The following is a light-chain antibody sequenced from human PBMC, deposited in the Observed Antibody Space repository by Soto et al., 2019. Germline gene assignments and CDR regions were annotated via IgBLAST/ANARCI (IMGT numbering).Light chain of an antibody. CDR2: GAS. J-gene: IGKJ4*01. V-gene: IGKV3-20*01. Sequence: IVLTQSPGTLSLSPGERAILSCRASQSVSSIYLAWYQQKPGQAPRLLIYGASSRAAGIPDRFSGSGSGTDFTLTISRLEPEDFAVYYCQQYVSTPLTFGGGTKVDIK. CDR3: QQYVSTPLT. CDR1: QSVSSIY.